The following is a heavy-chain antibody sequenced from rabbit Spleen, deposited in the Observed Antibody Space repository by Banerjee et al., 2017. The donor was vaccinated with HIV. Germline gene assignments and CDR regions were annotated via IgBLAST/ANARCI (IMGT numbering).Heavy chain of an antibody. CDR2: IYSGTTGTR. D-gene: IGHD5-1*01. CDR3: VREAGYGGYGDGNL. V-gene: IGHV1S40*01. CDR1: GFSFSGVSW. Sequence: QSLEESGGDLVKPGASLTLTCTASGFSFSGVSWIYWVRQAPGKGLQWIGYIYSGTTGTRDYASWAKGRFTFSKTSSTTVTLQMTSLTAADTATYFCVREAGYGGYGDGNLWGPGTLVTVS. J-gene: IGHJ4*01.